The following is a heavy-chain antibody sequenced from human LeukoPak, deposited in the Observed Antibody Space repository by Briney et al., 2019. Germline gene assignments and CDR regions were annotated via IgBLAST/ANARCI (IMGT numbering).Heavy chain of an antibody. J-gene: IGHJ4*02. Sequence: GGSLRLSCAASGFTFSSYAMSWVRQAPGKGLEWVSAISGSGGSTYYADSVKGRFTISRDNSKNTLCLQMSSLRAEDTAVYYCAKSTIFGVVGMVDYWGQGTLVTVSS. CDR1: GFTFSSYA. CDR3: AKSTIFGVVGMVDY. V-gene: IGHV3-23*01. CDR2: ISGSGGST. D-gene: IGHD3-3*01.